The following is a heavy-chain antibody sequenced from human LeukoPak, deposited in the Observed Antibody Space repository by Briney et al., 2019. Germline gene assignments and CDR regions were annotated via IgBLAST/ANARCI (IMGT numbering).Heavy chain of an antibody. CDR2: SSGRSERI. Sequence: GGSLRLSCAASGFDFSNHAMSWIRQAPGKGLEWVSGSSGRSERIIYADSVKGRFTISRDNSKNTLYLQMNSLTAEDTAVYYCARASCGGNCYYMFDPWGQGTLVTVSS. CDR3: ARASCGGNCYYMFDP. D-gene: IGHD2-21*01. CDR1: GFDFSNHA. V-gene: IGHV3-23*01. J-gene: IGHJ5*02.